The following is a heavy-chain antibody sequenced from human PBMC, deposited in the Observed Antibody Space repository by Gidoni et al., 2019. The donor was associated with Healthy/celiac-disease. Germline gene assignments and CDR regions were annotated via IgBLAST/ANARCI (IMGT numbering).Heavy chain of an antibody. Sequence: EVQLVESGGGLVKPGGSLRLSCAASGFTFSNAWMSWVRQAPGKGLEWVGRIKSKTDGGTTDYAAPVKGRFTISRDDSKNTLYLQMNSLKTEDTAVYYCTTDIVVVPAAIGFDYWAREPWSPSPQ. CDR1: GFTFSNAW. V-gene: IGHV3-15*01. D-gene: IGHD2-2*02. CDR3: TTDIVVVPAAIGFDY. J-gene: IGHJ4*02. CDR2: IKSKTDGGTT.